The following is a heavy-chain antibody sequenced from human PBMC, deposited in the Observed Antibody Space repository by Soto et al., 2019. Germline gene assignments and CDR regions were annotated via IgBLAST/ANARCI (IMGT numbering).Heavy chain of an antibody. D-gene: IGHD6-19*01. CDR3: ARPFSSGWYGDFDY. CDR2: ISCDASNK. CDR1: GFAFSSYA. Sequence: QVQLVESGGGVVQPGRSLRLSCAASGFAFSSYAMHWVRRAPGKGLEWVAVISCDASNKYYADSVKGRFTISRDNSKKTMHLQMSSLRAEDTAVYYCARPFSSGWYGDFDYWGQGTLVTVSS. V-gene: IGHV3-30-3*01. J-gene: IGHJ4*02.